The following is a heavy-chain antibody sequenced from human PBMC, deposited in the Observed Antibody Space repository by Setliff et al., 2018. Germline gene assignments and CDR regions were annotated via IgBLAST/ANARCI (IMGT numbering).Heavy chain of an antibody. D-gene: IGHD3-3*01. Sequence: PSETLSLTCTVSGGSIRNYYWSWIRQPPGKGLEWIGYIYYSGNTNYNPSLKSRVTISVDTSKNQFSLKLSSVTAADTAVYFCARGYYNFLSGYYTPYYFDYGGQGTLVTVSS. CDR2: IYYSGNT. J-gene: IGHJ4*02. V-gene: IGHV4-59*01. CDR1: GGSIRNYY. CDR3: ARGYYNFLSGYYTPYYFDY.